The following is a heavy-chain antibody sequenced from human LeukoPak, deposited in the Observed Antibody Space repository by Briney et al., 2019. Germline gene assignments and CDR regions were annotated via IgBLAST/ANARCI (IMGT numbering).Heavy chain of an antibody. J-gene: IGHJ4*02. CDR1: GFTFSSYA. Sequence: PGGSLRLSCAASGFTFSSYAMGWVRQAPGKGLEWVSAISGSGGSTYYADSVKGRFTISRDNSKNTLYLQMNSLRAEDTAVYYCAKSFDGVTTIDYWGQGTLVTVSS. CDR3: AKSFDGVTTIDY. V-gene: IGHV3-23*01. D-gene: IGHD4-17*01. CDR2: ISGSGGST.